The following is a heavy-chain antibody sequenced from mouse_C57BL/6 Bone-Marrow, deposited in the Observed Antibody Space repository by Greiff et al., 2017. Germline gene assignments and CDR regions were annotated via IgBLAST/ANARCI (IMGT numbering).Heavy chain of an antibody. D-gene: IGHD1-1*01. CDR2: IYPGGGYT. V-gene: IGHV1-63*01. CDR3: ARLDGSSSYYFDY. Sequence: VQLQQSGAELVRPGTSVKMSCKASGYTFTNYWIGWAKQRPGHGLEWIGDIYPGGGYTNYNEKFKGKATLTADKSSSTSYMQCSSLTSEDSAIYYCARLDGSSSYYFDYWGQGTTLTVSS. CDR1: GYTFTNYW. J-gene: IGHJ2*01.